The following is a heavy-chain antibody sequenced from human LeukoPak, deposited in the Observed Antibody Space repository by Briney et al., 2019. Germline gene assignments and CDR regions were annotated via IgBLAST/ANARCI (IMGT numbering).Heavy chain of an antibody. J-gene: IGHJ4*02. Sequence: SETLSLTCTVSGGSISSNYWSWVRQPPGKGLEWIGYISYSGSTNYNPSLKSRVTISVDTSKNQFSLKLSSVTAADTAVYYCARGGVEMATIWGQGTLVTVSS. CDR3: ARGGVEMATI. CDR1: GGSISSNY. D-gene: IGHD5-24*01. V-gene: IGHV4-59*01. CDR2: ISYSGST.